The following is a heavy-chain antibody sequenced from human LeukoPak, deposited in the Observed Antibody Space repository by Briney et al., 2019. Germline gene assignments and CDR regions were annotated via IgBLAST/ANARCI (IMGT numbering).Heavy chain of an antibody. Sequence: GASVKVSCKASGYTFTSYYMHWVRQAPGQGLEWMGIINPSGGSTSYAQKFQGRVTMTSDTSTSTVYMELSSLRSEDTAVYYCARGYSSGWSPGPQYFDYWGQGTLVTVSS. CDR1: GYTFTSYY. D-gene: IGHD6-19*01. J-gene: IGHJ4*02. CDR2: INPSGGST. CDR3: ARGYSSGWSPGPQYFDY. V-gene: IGHV1-46*03.